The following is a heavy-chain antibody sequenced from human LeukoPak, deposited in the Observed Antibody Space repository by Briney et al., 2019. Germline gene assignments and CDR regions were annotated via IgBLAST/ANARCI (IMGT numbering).Heavy chain of an antibody. V-gene: IGHV3-23*01. CDR1: RFTFSSYV. D-gene: IGHD3-22*01. CDR3: ARDLYRIVVVPHYFDY. Sequence: GGSLRLSCAASRFTFSSYVMSWVRQAPGKGLEWVSAISGSGDNTYYADSVKGRFTISRDNSKNTLYLQMNSLRAEDTAVYYCARDLYRIVVVPHYFDYWGQGTLVTVSS. CDR2: ISGSGDNT. J-gene: IGHJ4*02.